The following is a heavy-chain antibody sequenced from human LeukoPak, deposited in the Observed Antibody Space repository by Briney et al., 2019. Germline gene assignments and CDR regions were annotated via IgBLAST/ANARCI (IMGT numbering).Heavy chain of an antibody. CDR1: GGSFSGYY. V-gene: IGHV4-34*01. CDR2: INHSGST. D-gene: IGHD3-10*01. Sequence: SETLSLTCAVYGGSFSGYYWSWIRQPPGKGLEWIGEINHSGSTNYNPSLKSRVTISVDTSKNQFSLKLSSVTAADTAVYYCARVMGRYYRPGYFQHWGQGTLVTVSS. J-gene: IGHJ1*01. CDR3: ARVMGRYYRPGYFQH.